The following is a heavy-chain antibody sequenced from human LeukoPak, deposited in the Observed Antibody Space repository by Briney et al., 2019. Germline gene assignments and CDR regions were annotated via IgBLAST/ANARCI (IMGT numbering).Heavy chain of an antibody. CDR1: GGSISSGGYY. Sequence: SETLSLTCTVSGGSISSGGYYWSWIRQHPGKGLEWIGYIYYSGSTYCNPSLKSRVTISVDTSKNQFSLKLSSVTAADTAVYYCARQGDYSSWFDPWGQGTLVTVSS. D-gene: IGHD4-11*01. J-gene: IGHJ5*02. V-gene: IGHV4-31*03. CDR3: ARQGDYSSWFDP. CDR2: IYYSGST.